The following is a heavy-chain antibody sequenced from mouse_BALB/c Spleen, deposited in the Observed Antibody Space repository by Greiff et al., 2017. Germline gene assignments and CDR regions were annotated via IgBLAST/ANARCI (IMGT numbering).Heavy chain of an antibody. V-gene: IGHV2-9-2*01. CDR1: GFSLTSYD. J-gene: IGHJ2*01. CDR3: VRTGTTGFDY. Sequence: VKLMESGPGLVAPSQSLSITCTVSGFSLTSYDISWIRQPPGKGLEWLGVIWTGGGTNYNSAFMSRLSISKDNSKSQVFLKMNSLQTDDTAIYYCVRTGTTGFDYWGQGTTLTVSS. D-gene: IGHD4-1*01. CDR2: IWTGGGT.